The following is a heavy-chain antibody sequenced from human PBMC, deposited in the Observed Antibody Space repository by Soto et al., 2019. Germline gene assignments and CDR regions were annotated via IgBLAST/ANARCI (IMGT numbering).Heavy chain of an antibody. Sequence: QVQLQESGPGLVKPSETLSLTRTVSGGSMNTNYWTWIRQPPGKALEWIGQIHFSGSTNYNPSLMSRVAISVDTSTNRFSLTMTSVTASDTAVYYCARVGRAWYGVFDWGQGTLVTVSS. CDR3: ARVGRAWYGVFD. J-gene: IGHJ4*02. CDR2: IHFSGST. D-gene: IGHD6-19*01. CDR1: GGSMNTNY. V-gene: IGHV4-59*01.